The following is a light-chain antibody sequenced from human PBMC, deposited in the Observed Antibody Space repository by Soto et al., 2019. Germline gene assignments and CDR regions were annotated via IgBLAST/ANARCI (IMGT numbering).Light chain of an antibody. Sequence: DIQMTQSPSTLSASVGDRVTITCRASQSISYWLAWYQQKPGKAPKLLIYDASSLESGVPSRFSGSGSGTEFTLTISSLQPDDFATYYCQQYNDWPSFGQGTKVDIK. CDR3: QQYNDWPS. CDR2: DAS. CDR1: QSISYW. V-gene: IGKV1-5*01. J-gene: IGKJ1*01.